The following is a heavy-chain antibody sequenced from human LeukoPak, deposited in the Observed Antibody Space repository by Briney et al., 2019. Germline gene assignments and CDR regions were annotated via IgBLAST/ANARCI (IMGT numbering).Heavy chain of an antibody. CDR1: GGSISSYY. D-gene: IGHD1-26*01. J-gene: IGHJ4*02. CDR3: ARLNSGSYLSYFDY. Sequence: SETLSLTCTVSGGSISSYYWSWIRQPPGKGLEWIGYIYYSGSTNYNPSLKSRVTISVDTSKNRFSLKLSSVTAADTAVYYCARLNSGSYLSYFDYWGQGTLVTVSS. CDR2: IYYSGST. V-gene: IGHV4-59*01.